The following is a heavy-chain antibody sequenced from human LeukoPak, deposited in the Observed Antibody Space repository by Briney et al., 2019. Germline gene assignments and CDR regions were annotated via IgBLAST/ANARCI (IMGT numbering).Heavy chain of an antibody. CDR1: GFTFDDYA. CDR3: AKADLAVAGTYSSLGFGY. Sequence: PGGSLRVSCAASGFTFDDYAMHWVRQAPGKGLEWVSGISWNSGSIGYADSVKGRFTISRDNAKNSLYLQMNSLRAEDTALYYCAKADLAVAGTYSSLGFGYWGQGTLVTVSS. J-gene: IGHJ4*02. CDR2: ISWNSGSI. D-gene: IGHD6-19*01. V-gene: IGHV3-9*01.